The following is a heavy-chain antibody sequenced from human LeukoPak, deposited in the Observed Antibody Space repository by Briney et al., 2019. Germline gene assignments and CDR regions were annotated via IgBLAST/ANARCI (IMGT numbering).Heavy chain of an antibody. CDR1: GFTFSNYW. V-gene: IGHV3-30-3*01. J-gene: IGHJ5*02. CDR3: ARDFKVATREDNWFDP. CDR2: ISYDGSNK. D-gene: IGHD5-12*01. Sequence: GGSLRLSCGASGFTFSNYWMHWVRQAPGKGLEWVAVISYDGSNKYYADSVKGRFTISRDNSKNTLYLQMNSLRAEDTAVYYCARDFKVATREDNWFDPWGQGTLVTVSS.